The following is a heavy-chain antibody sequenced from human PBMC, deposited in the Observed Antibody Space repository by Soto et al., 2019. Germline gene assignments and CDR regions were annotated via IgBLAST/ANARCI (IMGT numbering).Heavy chain of an antibody. Sequence: PGGSLRLSCAASGFTFSSYGMHWVRQAPGKGLEWVSSISSSSSYIYYADSVKGRFTISRDNAKNSLYLQMNSLRAEDTAVYYCAKARCSTSDCYVPDSWGQGTLVTVSS. V-gene: IGHV3-21*01. D-gene: IGHD2-2*01. CDR2: ISSSSSYI. CDR1: GFTFSSYG. J-gene: IGHJ5*01. CDR3: AKARCSTSDCYVPDS.